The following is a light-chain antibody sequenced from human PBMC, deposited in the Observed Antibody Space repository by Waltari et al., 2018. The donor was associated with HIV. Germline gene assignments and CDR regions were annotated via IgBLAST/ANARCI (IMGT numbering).Light chain of an antibody. Sequence: DIQMTQSPSSLSASVGDRVTISCRTSQNISTSLHWYQQKRVKAPELLIHTASTLQTGVPSRFSGSGSGTDFTLTISSLQVEDFATYYCQQSYNYPLTFGPGTKVDIK. CDR2: TAS. CDR3: QQSYNYPLT. CDR1: QNISTS. J-gene: IGKJ3*01. V-gene: IGKV1-39*01.